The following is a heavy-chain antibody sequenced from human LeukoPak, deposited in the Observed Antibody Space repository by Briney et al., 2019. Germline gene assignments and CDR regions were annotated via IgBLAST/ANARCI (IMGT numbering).Heavy chain of an antibody. CDR1: GGSISSGDYY. CDR3: AREPPGGGFDY. CDR2: VYSGGNT. J-gene: IGHJ4*02. D-gene: IGHD3-16*01. Sequence: LSLTCTVSGGSISSGDYYWSWIRQLPGKGLEWVSVVYSGGNTYYADSVKGRFTISRDNSKNTLYLQKNSLRAEDTAVYYCAREPPGGGFDYWGQGTLVTVSS. V-gene: IGHV3-66*01.